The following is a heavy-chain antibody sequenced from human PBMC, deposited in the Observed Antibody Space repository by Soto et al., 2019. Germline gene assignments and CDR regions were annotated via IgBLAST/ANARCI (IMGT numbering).Heavy chain of an antibody. CDR1: GGSISSYY. D-gene: IGHD3-22*01. Sequence: SETLSLTCTVSGGSISSYYWSWIRQPPGKGLEWIGYIYYSGSTNYNPSLKSRVTISVDTSKNQFSLKLRSVTAADTAVYYCARQRELTRPHINYYDSSGYSVYFDYWGQGTLVTVSS. CDR3: ARQRELTRPHINYYDSSGYSVYFDY. J-gene: IGHJ4*02. V-gene: IGHV4-59*08. CDR2: IYYSGST.